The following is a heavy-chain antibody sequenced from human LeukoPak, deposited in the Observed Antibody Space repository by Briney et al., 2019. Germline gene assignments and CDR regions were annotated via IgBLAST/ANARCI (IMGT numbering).Heavy chain of an antibody. CDR2: ISGSGGST. V-gene: IGHV3-23*01. J-gene: IGHJ4*02. CDR3: AKVGRGAVAGWYYFDY. CDR1: GFTFSSYG. D-gene: IGHD6-19*01. Sequence: GGSLRLSCAASGFTFSSYGMSWVRQAPGKGLEWVSAISGSGGSTYYADSVKGRFTISRDSSKNTLYLQMNSLRAEDTAVYYCAKVGRGAVAGWYYFDYWGQGTLVTVSS.